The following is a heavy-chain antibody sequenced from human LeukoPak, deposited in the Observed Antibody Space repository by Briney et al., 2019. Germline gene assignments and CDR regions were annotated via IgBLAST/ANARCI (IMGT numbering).Heavy chain of an antibody. D-gene: IGHD3-10*01. CDR2: VISDGSSA. CDR3: VRDSYYHPDY. CDR1: GFTFSSYW. V-gene: IGHV3-74*01. J-gene: IGHJ4*02. Sequence: PGGSLRLSCAASGFTFSSYWMHWVRQAPGKGLVWVSRVISDGSSATYADSVKGRFTISRDNAKNAMYLQMNSLRAEDTAVYYCVRDSYYHPDYWGQGTLVTVSS.